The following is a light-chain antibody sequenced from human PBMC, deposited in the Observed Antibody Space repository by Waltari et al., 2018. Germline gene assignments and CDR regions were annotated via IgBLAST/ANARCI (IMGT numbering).Light chain of an antibody. CDR1: SSDVGGYNY. V-gene: IGLV2-8*01. CDR3: SSYAGSNNFDVV. Sequence: QSALTQPPSASGSPGQSVTISCTGTSSDVGGYNYVSRYQQHPGKAPKLMIYEVTKRPSGVPDRFSGSKSGNTASLTVSGLQPEDEADYYCSSYAGSNNFDVVFGGGTKLTVL. J-gene: IGLJ2*01. CDR2: EVT.